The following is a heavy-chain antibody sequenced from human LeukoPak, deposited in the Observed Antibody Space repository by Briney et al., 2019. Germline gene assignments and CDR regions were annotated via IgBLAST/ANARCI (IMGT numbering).Heavy chain of an antibody. J-gene: IGHJ3*02. D-gene: IGHD5-24*01. Sequence: SETLSLTCTVSGGSISSYYWSWIRQPPGKGLEWIGYIYYSGSTNYNPSLKSRVTISVDTSKNQFSLKLSSVTAADTAVYYCARFRDEAAFDIWGQGTMVTVSS. CDR3: ARFRDEAAFDI. CDR2: IYYSGST. V-gene: IGHV4-59*08. CDR1: GGSISSYY.